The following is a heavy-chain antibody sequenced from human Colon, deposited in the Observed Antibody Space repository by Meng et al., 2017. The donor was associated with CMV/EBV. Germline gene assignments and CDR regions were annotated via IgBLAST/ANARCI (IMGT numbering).Heavy chain of an antibody. CDR1: GFTFGDYY. CDR3: ARDYWALDVSHFDT. CDR2: ISSSSSTI. V-gene: IGHV3-11*04. Sequence: GESLKFSCAASGFTFGDYYVSWIRQAPGKGLEWVSYISSSSSTIYYADSVKGRFTISRDNSKNTLYLQMNSLRTEDTAVYYCARDYWALDVSHFDTWGQGVLVTVSS. J-gene: IGHJ5*02. D-gene: IGHD3-9*01.